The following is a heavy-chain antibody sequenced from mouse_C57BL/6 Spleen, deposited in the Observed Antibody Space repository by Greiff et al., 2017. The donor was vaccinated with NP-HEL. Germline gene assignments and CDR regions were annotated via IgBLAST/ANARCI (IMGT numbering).Heavy chain of an antibody. CDR1: GYTFTSYW. D-gene: IGHD2-1*01. CDR3: ARGGNYLFGDY. CDR2: IDPSDSYT. V-gene: IGHV1-69*01. Sequence: VQLQQPGAELVMPGASVKLSCKASGYTFTSYWMHWVKQRPGQGLEWIGEIDPSDSYTNYNQKFKGKSTLTVDKSSSTAYMQLSSLTSEDSAVCYCARGGNYLFGDYWGQGTTLTVSS. J-gene: IGHJ2*01.